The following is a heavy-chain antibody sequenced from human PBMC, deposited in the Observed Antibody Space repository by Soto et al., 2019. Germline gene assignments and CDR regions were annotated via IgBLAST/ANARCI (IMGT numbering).Heavy chain of an antibody. D-gene: IGHD3-16*01. V-gene: IGHV1-69*13. J-gene: IGHJ4*02. Sequence: SVKVSCKASGGTFRTFGISWVRQAPGQGLEWMGGIIPFFGTAEYSQKFEDRITITADESTNTVYMDLRSLTSEDTAIYYCARTAPMDAGDKYYYDFWGQGALVTVSS. CDR3: ARTAPMDAGDKYYYDF. CDR2: IIPFFGTA. CDR1: GGTFRTFG.